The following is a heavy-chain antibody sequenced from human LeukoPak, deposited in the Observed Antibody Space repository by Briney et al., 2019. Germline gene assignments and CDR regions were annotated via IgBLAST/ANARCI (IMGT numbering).Heavy chain of an antibody. CDR3: ARAAGVRNWFDP. J-gene: IGHJ5*02. V-gene: IGHV3-30*14. CDR1: GFTFNSYA. CDR2: ISFDESRE. Sequence: GRSLRLSCVASGFTFNSYAMNWVRQAPGKGLEWVAVISFDESREYYADSVKGRFTISRDNSRNTVYLQMDSLRAEDTAVYYCARAAGVRNWFDPWGQGTLVTVSS.